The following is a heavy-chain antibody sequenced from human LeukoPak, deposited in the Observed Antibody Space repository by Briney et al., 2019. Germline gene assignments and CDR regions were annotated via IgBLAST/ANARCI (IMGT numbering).Heavy chain of an antibody. CDR1: GFTVSSNY. Sequence: GGSLRLSCAASGFTVSSNYMSWVRQAPGKGLEWVSLIYSSGSTRYADSVKGRFTISRDNSKNTLYLQMNSLTAEDTAVYYCARDLWGSGSYWGQGTLVTVSS. J-gene: IGHJ4*02. CDR2: IYSSGST. CDR3: ARDLWGSGSY. D-gene: IGHD3-10*01. V-gene: IGHV3-53*01.